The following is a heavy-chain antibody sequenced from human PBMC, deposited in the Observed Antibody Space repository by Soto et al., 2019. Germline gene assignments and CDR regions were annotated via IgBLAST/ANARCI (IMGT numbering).Heavy chain of an antibody. CDR3: ARGYDYIAGTYSYTFGY. Sequence: QVQLQESGPGLVKPSETLSLTCTVSGASINSYYWSWIRQPPGKGLEWIGYIYSSGSTNYNPSLKSRVTMSADTSKNQFYLHLSSVTAADTAVYYCARGYDYIAGTYSYTFGYWGQGTLVTVSS. V-gene: IGHV4-59*01. D-gene: IGHD3-16*02. CDR1: GASINSYY. CDR2: IYSSGST. J-gene: IGHJ4*02.